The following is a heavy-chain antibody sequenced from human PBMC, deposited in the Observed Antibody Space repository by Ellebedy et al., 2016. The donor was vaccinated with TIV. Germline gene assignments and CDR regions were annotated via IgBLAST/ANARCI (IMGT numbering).Heavy chain of an antibody. CDR2: IGVSGTGT. D-gene: IGHD3-10*01. CDR1: GFTLSSSA. Sequence: GESLKISCAASGFTLSSSAMSWVRQAPGKGPEWVAAIGVSGTGTYYPDSVKGRFSISRDNSENTLYLHMNSLRAEDTAVYYCAKGTYYYESGTYLAFDSWGQGTLVTVSS. V-gene: IGHV3-23*01. CDR3: AKGTYYYESGTYLAFDS. J-gene: IGHJ4*02.